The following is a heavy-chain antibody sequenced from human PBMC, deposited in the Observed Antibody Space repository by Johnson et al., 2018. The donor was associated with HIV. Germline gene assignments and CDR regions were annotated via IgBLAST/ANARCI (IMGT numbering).Heavy chain of an antibody. D-gene: IGHD6-19*01. CDR3: ARDPPPRSSGSDAFDI. J-gene: IGHJ3*02. V-gene: IGHV3-23*04. CDR2: INTGGST. CDR1: GFTFGNYA. Sequence: VQLVESGGGFVQPGRSLRLSCAASGFTFGNYAMNWVRQAPGKGLEWVSGINTGGSTFYPDSVKARFTISRDNSKNSLYLQMNSLRAEDTALYYCARDPPPRSSGSDAFDIWGQGTMVTVSS.